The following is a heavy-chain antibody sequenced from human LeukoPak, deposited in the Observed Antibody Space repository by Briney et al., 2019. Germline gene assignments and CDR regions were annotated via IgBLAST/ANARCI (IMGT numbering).Heavy chain of an antibody. D-gene: IGHD1-1*01. Sequence: GGSLRLSCAASGFTFSNAWMSWVRQAPGKGLEWVGRFKSKTDGGTTDYAAPVKGRFTISRDDSKNTLYLQMNSLKTEDTAMYYCTTEDWNSDYYYYYYMDVWGKGTTVIVSS. CDR1: GFTFSNAW. CDR3: TTEDWNSDYYYYYYMDV. V-gene: IGHV3-15*01. J-gene: IGHJ6*03. CDR2: FKSKTDGGTT.